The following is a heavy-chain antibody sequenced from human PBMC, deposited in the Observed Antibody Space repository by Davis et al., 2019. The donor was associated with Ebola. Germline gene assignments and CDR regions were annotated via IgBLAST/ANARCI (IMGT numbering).Heavy chain of an antibody. Sequence: GESLKISCAASGFIFSNYWMSWVRQVPGKGLEWVSAISGSGGSTFYADSVKGRFTISRDNSKNTLDLQMNSLRAEDTAVYYCAKDGSYYDFDYWGQGTLVTVSS. CDR2: ISGSGGST. D-gene: IGHD1-26*01. J-gene: IGHJ4*02. CDR3: AKDGSYYDFDY. CDR1: GFIFSNYW. V-gene: IGHV3-23*01.